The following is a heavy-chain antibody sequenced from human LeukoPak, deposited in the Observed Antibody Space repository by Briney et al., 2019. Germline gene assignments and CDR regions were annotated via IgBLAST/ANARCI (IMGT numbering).Heavy chain of an antibody. CDR3: ARQVRYFDWLLPLDY. CDR2: IYYSGST. V-gene: IGHV4-39*01. J-gene: IGHJ4*02. Sequence: SETLSLTCTVSGGSISSSSYYWGWIRQPPGKGLEWIGSIYYSGSTYYNPSLKSRVTISVGTSKNQFSLKLSSVTAADTAVYYCARQVRYFDWLLPLDYWGQGTLVTVSS. D-gene: IGHD3-9*01. CDR1: GGSISSSSYY.